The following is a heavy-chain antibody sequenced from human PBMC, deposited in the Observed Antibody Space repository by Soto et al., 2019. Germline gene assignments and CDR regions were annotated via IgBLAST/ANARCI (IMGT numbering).Heavy chain of an antibody. Sequence: GSLRLSCGASGFTFSNFAMSWVRQAPGRGLEWVSGISASGRDIHYADSVKDRFTVSRDNSKNTLYLQMNSLRAEDTAIYYCAKGKTSGWYYFDYWGQGALVTVSS. CDR2: ISASGRDI. D-gene: IGHD6-19*01. CDR1: GFTFSNFA. CDR3: AKGKTSGWYYFDY. V-gene: IGHV3-23*01. J-gene: IGHJ4*02.